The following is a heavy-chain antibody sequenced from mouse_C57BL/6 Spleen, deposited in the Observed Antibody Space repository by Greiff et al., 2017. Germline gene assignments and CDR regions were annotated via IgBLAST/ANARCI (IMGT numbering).Heavy chain of an antibody. J-gene: IGHJ2*01. CDR2: IDPSDSYT. CDR1: GYTFTSYW. D-gene: IGHD1-1*01. CDR3: ARSLLRSYFDY. V-gene: IGHV1-59*01. Sequence: QVQLQQPGAELVRPGTSVKLSCKASGYTFTSYWMHWVKQRPGQGLEWIGVIDPSDSYTNYNQKFKGKATLTVDTSSSTAYMQLSSLTSEDSAVYYCARSLLRSYFDYWGQGTTLTVSS.